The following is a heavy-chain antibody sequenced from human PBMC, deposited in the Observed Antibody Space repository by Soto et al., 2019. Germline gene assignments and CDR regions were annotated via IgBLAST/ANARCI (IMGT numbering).Heavy chain of an antibody. Sequence: SGPTLVNPTQTLTLTCTFSGFPLSTSGVGVGWIRQPPGKALEWLALIYWNDDKRYSPSLKSRLTITKDTSKNQVVLTMTNMDPVDTATYCCAHRTTYYDFWSGSTPNWFDPWGQGTLVTVSS. CDR2: IYWNDDK. CDR1: GFPLSTSGVG. D-gene: IGHD3-3*01. V-gene: IGHV2-5*01. J-gene: IGHJ5*02. CDR3: AHRTTYYDFWSGSTPNWFDP.